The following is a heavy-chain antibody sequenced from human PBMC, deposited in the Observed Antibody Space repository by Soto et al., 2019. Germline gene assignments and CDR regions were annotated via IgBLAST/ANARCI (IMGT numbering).Heavy chain of an antibody. Sequence: EVQVLESGGDLAQPGGSLRLSCAASGFSFSSYAMSWVRQSPGKGLEWVSSISRSGNSTYSADSVRGRFTISRDNSKNTLYLQMYSLRAEVTAVYYCAKDAKLLDWLPTSYYYDFWGRGALVTVSS. CDR3: AKDAKLLDWLPTSYYYDF. J-gene: IGHJ4*02. CDR2: ISRSGNST. CDR1: GFSFSSYA. D-gene: IGHD3-9*01. V-gene: IGHV3-23*01.